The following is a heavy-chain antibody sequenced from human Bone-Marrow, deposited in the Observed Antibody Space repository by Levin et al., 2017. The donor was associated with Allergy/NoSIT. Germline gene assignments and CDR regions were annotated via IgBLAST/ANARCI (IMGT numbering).Heavy chain of an antibody. Sequence: PGASVKVSCKASGYTFTSYDINWVRQATGQGLEWMGWMNPNSGNTGYAQKFQGRVTMTRNTSISTAYMELSSLRSEDTAVYYCAREIARIAGYYYYYGMDVWGQGTTVTVSS. CDR2: MNPNSGNT. V-gene: IGHV1-8*01. CDR1: GYTFTSYD. CDR3: AREIARIAGYYYYYGMDV. J-gene: IGHJ6*02. D-gene: IGHD6-13*01.